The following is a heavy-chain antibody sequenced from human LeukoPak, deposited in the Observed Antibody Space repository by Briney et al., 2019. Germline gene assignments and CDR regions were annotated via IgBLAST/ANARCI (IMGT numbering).Heavy chain of an antibody. CDR1: GFTFDDYA. CDR3: AKDRWAAADHIDY. V-gene: IGHV3-9*01. CDR2: ISWNSGSI. Sequence: GGSLRLSCAASGFTFDDYAMRWVRQAPGKGLEWVSGISWNSGSIGYADSVKGRFTISRDNAKNSLYLQMNSLRAEDTALYYCAKDRWAAADHIDYWGQGTLVTVSS. D-gene: IGHD6-13*01. J-gene: IGHJ4*02.